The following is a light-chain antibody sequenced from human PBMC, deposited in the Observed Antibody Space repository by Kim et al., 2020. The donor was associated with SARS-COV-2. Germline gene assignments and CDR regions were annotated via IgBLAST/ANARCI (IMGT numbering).Light chain of an antibody. CDR2: ATS. CDR1: RGIHNY. J-gene: IGKJ1*01. V-gene: IGKV1-27*01. Sequence: ASVGDRVTITCRASRGIHNYLAWYQQKPGKVPKLLIYATSTLHSGVPSRFSGSGSGTDFTLIISSLQPEDVATYYCQKYNTAPWTFGQGTKVDIK. CDR3: QKYNTAPWT.